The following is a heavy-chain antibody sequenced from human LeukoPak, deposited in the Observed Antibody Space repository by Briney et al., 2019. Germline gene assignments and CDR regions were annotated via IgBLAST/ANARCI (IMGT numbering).Heavy chain of an antibody. V-gene: IGHV4-4*07. D-gene: IGHD6-13*01. CDR1: AGSISSYY. CDR2: IYTSGST. Sequence: PSQTLSLTCTVSAGSISSYYWSWIRQPAGRGLEWIGRIYTSGSTTYNPSLKSRVTMSVDTSKSQFSLKLSSVTAADTAVYYCARVRNLAAAGPYYYYYMDVWGKGTTVTVSS. CDR3: ARVRNLAAAGPYYYYYMDV. J-gene: IGHJ6*03.